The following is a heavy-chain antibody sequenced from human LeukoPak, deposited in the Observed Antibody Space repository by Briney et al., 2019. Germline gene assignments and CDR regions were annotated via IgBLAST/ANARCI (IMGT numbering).Heavy chain of an antibody. D-gene: IGHD3-10*01. V-gene: IGHV3-30*18. CDR1: GFTFSTYG. J-gene: IGHJ3*02. CDR2: ISYDGSNK. Sequence: PGRSLRLSCEASGFTFSTYGMHWVRQAPGKGLEWVALISYDGSNKYYADSVKGRFTISRDNSKNTLYLQMNSLRAEDTAVYYCAKSVVVRTRGVAFDIWGQGTMVTVSS. CDR3: AKSVVVRTRGVAFDI.